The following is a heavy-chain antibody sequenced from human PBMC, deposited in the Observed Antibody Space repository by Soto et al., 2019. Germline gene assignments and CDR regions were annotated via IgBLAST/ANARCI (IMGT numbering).Heavy chain of an antibody. CDR2: ISSSGSTI. CDR3: AADSKGVTIFGVVGWFDP. D-gene: IGHD3-3*01. CDR1: GFTFSDYY. V-gene: IGHV3-11*01. Sequence: PGGSLRLSCAASGFTFSDYYMSWIRQAPGKGLEWVSYISSSGSTIYYADSVKGRFTISRDNAKNSLYLQMNSLRAEDTAVYYCAADSKGVTIFGVVGWFDPWGQGTLVTVSS. J-gene: IGHJ5*02.